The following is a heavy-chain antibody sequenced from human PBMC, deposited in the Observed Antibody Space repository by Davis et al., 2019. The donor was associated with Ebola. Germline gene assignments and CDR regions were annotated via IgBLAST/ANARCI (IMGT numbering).Heavy chain of an antibody. V-gene: IGHV1-18*01. CDR3: ARDMEDSSSWYLDY. Sequence: ASVKVSCKASGYTFTSYGISWVRQAPGQGLEWMGWISAYNGNTNYAQKLQGRVTMTTDTSTSTAYMELRSLRSDDTAVYYCARDMEDSSSWYLDYWGQGTLVTVSS. CDR2: ISAYNGNT. CDR1: GYTFTSYG. D-gene: IGHD6-13*01. J-gene: IGHJ4*02.